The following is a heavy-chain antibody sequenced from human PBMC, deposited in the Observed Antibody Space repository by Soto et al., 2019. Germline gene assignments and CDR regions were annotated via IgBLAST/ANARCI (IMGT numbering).Heavy chain of an antibody. CDR1: GGSLGSSGYY. Sequence: SETLSLTCTVSGGSLGSSGYYWAWSRQSPWKGLEWSGNIDYSGNTFYNPSLKIRVTISVDSSKNQIYLHLSAVTAADTVIFYCASIAAPGTTQFDFWGQGTLVSVSS. CDR3: ASIAAPGTTQFDF. J-gene: IGHJ4*02. V-gene: IGHV4-39*01. CDR2: IDYSGNT. D-gene: IGHD1-1*01.